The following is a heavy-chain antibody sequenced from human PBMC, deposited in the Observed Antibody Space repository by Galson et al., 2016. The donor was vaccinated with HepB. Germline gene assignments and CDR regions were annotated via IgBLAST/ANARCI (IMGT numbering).Heavy chain of an antibody. CDR2: IKQDGSEK. V-gene: IGHV3-7*05. D-gene: IGHD3-22*01. CDR3: SSAAYHYGSNGYYFAY. Sequence: SLRLSCAASGFTFSDYWVAWVRQTPGGGLEWVANIKQDGSEKYYVGSVKGRFTISRDNAKTSLYLQMNSLRPEDTAVYYCSSAAYHYGSNGYYFAYWGQGTLVTVSS. CDR1: GFTFSDYW. J-gene: IGHJ4*02.